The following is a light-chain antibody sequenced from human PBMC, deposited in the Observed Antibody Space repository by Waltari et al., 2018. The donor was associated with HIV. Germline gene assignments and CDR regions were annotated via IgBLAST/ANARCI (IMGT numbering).Light chain of an antibody. CDR3: QAWDSSTEVV. Sequence: SYELTQPPSVSVSPGQTASITCSGDKLGDKYACWYQQKPGQSPVLVIYQDSKRPSGIPERFPGSNSGNTATLTISGTQAMDEADYYCQAWDSSTEVVFGGGTKLTVL. J-gene: IGLJ2*01. CDR2: QDS. V-gene: IGLV3-1*01. CDR1: KLGDKY.